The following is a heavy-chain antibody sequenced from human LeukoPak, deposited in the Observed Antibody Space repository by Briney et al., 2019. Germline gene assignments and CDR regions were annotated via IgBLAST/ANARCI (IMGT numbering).Heavy chain of an antibody. CDR2: ISYDGSNK. CDR3: ARDMDYRPIGNYYYGY. Sequence: GGSLRLSCAASGFTFSSYAMHWVRQAPGKGLEWVAVISYDGSNKYYADSVKGRFTISRDNSKNTLYLQMNSLRAEDTAVYYCARDMDYRPIGNYYYGYWGQGTLATVSS. CDR1: GFTFSSYA. J-gene: IGHJ4*02. D-gene: IGHD1-7*01. V-gene: IGHV3-30*04.